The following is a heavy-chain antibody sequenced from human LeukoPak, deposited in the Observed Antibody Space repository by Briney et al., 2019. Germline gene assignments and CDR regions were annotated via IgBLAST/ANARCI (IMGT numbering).Heavy chain of an antibody. CDR3: ASYYYDSSGYRVDY. CDR2: IYSGGST. J-gene: IGHJ4*02. CDR1: GFTVSSNY. Sequence: GGSLRLSCAASGFTVSSNYMSWVRQAPGKGLQWVSVIYSGGSTYYADSVKGRFTISRDNSKNTLYLQMNSLRAEDTAVYYCASYYYDSSGYRVDYWGQGTLVTVSS. V-gene: IGHV3-53*01. D-gene: IGHD3-22*01.